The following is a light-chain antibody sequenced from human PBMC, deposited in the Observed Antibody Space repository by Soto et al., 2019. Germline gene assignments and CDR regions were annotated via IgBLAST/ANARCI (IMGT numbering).Light chain of an antibody. CDR3: CSYAGSYTYV. CDR1: GNDVGTYNF. V-gene: IGLV2-11*01. Sequence: QSALTQPRSGSGYPGQSVTISCTGTGNDVGTYNFVSWYQQHPGKVPKIMIYDVSKRPSGVPDRFSGSKSGNTASLTISGLQAEDEADYYCCSYAGSYTYVFGTGTKLTVL. J-gene: IGLJ1*01. CDR2: DVS.